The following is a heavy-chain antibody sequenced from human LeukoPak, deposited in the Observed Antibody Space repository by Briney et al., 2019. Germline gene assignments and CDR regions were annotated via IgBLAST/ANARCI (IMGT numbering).Heavy chain of an antibody. V-gene: IGHV3-74*01. D-gene: IGHD6-19*01. CDR3: ARSRAVAGGALSY. Sequence: GGSLRLSRAASGFTFSTYWMHWVRQAPGKGLVWVSRINNDGSSTSYADSVKGRFTISRDNAKNTLYLQMNSLRAEDTAVYYCARSRAVAGGALSYWGQGTRVTVSS. CDR2: INNDGSST. J-gene: IGHJ4*02. CDR1: GFTFSTYW.